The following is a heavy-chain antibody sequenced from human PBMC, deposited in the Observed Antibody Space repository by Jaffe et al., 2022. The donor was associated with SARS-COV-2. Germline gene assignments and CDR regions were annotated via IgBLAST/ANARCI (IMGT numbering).Heavy chain of an antibody. CDR2: ISSDGSNK. CDR1: GFTFSSYG. D-gene: IGHD1-1*01. Sequence: QVHLVESGGGVVQPGRSLRLSCAASGFTFSSYGIHWVRQAPGKGLEWVAVISSDGSNKYYADSVKGRFTISRDNSKNTLYLQMNSLRAEDTAVYYCAKDRGSTGTTRGPVDYWGQGTLVTVSS. V-gene: IGHV3-30*18. CDR3: AKDRGSTGTTRGPVDY. J-gene: IGHJ4*02.